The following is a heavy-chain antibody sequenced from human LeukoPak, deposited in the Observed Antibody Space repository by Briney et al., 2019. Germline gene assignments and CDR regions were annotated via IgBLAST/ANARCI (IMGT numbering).Heavy chain of an antibody. CDR3: ARHYARLYDWFDP. J-gene: IGHJ5*02. CDR2: IYPGDSDT. D-gene: IGHD3-3*01. CDR1: GYSFTSYW. V-gene: IGHV5-51*01. Sequence: KVGESLKISCKGSGYSFTSYWIGWVRQMPGKGLEWMGIIYPGDSDTRYSPSFQGQVTISADKSISTAYLQWSSLKASDTAMYYCARHYARLYDWFDPWGQGTLVTVSS.